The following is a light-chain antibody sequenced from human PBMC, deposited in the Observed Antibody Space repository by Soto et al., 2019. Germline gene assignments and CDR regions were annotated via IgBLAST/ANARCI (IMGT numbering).Light chain of an antibody. CDR1: QSINNY. CDR3: QQSYNSPYT. CDR2: AAT. V-gene: IGKV1-39*01. Sequence: DIQMTQSPSSLSPSLGDRVTITCRANQSINNYLNWYQQEEGKAPKLLIYAATSLQSGVPSRFSGSGSGTEFTLTISSLQPGDFATYYCQQSYNSPYTFGLGTKLEIK. J-gene: IGKJ2*01.